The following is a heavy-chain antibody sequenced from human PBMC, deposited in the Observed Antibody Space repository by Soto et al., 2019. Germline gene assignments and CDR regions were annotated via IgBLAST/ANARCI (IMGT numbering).Heavy chain of an antibody. Sequence: GESLKISCKGSGYSFTSYWIGWVRQMPGKGLEWMGIIYPGDSDIRYSPSFQGQVTISADKSISTAYLQWSSLKASDTAMYYCARHKAVPAASYYGMDVWGQGTTVTVS. CDR1: GYSFTSYW. CDR3: ARHKAVPAASYYGMDV. V-gene: IGHV5-51*01. D-gene: IGHD2-2*01. J-gene: IGHJ6*02. CDR2: IYPGDSDI.